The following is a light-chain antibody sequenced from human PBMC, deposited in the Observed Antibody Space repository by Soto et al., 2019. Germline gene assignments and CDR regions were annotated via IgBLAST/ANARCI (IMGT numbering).Light chain of an antibody. CDR2: EGS. CDR3: QQYNRPIT. CDR1: HGVSSY. Sequence: IVLTHAPATLSFSPGQTATLSCRAMHGVSSYLAWYQQNAVQAPRLLIYEGSNRTTSIPTMFSGSGSGTDFTLTSSSLQPDDFATYYCQQYNRPITFGQGTRLEIK. J-gene: IGKJ5*01. V-gene: IGKV3-11*01.